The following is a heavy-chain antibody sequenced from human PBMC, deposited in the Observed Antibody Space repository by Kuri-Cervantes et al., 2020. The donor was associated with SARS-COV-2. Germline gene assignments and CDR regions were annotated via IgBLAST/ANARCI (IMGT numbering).Heavy chain of an antibody. V-gene: IGHV1-18*04. CDR2: ISTYNANT. Sequence: GESLKISCKASGYTFTTYGITWVRQAPGQGLEWMGWISTYNANTNYAQKLQGRVTMTTDTSTSTAYMELRSLRSDDTAVYYCARGPFSSGWFDYWGQGTLVTVSS. CDR3: ARGPFSSGWFDY. CDR1: GYTFTTYG. J-gene: IGHJ4*02. D-gene: IGHD6-19*01.